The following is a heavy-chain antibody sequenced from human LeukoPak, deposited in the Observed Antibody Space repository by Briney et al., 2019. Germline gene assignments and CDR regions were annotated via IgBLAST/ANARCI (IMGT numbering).Heavy chain of an antibody. V-gene: IGHV4-39*01. Sequence: SETLSLTCSVSGGSLSDTRDYWGWIRQPPGKRLEWIGSIYYSGSTHYNPSLRSRVSMSIDTSKRQFSLKLASVTAADTGLYYCARNHSGATGTPGGWFDSWGQGTLVIVSS. CDR1: GGSLSDTRDY. CDR2: IYYSGST. CDR3: ARNHSGATGTPGGWFDS. J-gene: IGHJ5*01. D-gene: IGHD3-16*01.